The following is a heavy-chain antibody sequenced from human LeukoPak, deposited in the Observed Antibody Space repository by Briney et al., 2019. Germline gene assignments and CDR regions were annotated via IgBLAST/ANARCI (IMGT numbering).Heavy chain of an antibody. Sequence: GGSLRLSCAASGFTFSIYGMHWVRQAPGKGLEWVAVIWYDGSNKYYADSVKGRFTISRDNSKNTLYLQMNSLRAEDTAVYYCAKESQWELRGKASDIWGQGTMVTVSP. CDR2: IWYDGSNK. D-gene: IGHD1-26*01. CDR1: GFTFSIYG. J-gene: IGHJ3*02. V-gene: IGHV3-33*06. CDR3: AKESQWELRGKASDI.